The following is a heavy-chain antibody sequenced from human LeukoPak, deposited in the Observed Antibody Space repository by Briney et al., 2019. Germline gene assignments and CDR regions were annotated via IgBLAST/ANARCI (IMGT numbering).Heavy chain of an antibody. J-gene: IGHJ5*02. CDR2: ISDIGSI. V-gene: IGHV4-59*08. CDR3: ARLATDRYDILTGYYYGHGWFDP. Sequence: SETLSLTCTVSGGSISSYYWSWIRQPPGKGLEWIAYISDIGSINYNPSLKSRVTISLDTSKNQFSLKLSSVTAADTAVYYCARLATDRYDILTGYYYGHGWFDPWGQGTLVTVSS. CDR1: GGSISSYY. D-gene: IGHD3-9*01.